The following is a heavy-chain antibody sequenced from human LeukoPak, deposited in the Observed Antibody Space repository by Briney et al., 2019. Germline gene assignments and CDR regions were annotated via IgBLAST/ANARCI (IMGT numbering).Heavy chain of an antibody. Sequence: SVKVSCKASGGTFSSYAISWVRQAPGQGLEWMGRIIPILGIANYAQRFQGRVTITADKSTSTAYMELSSLRSEDTAVYYCARLGDYYDSSGPDYWGQGTLVTVSS. CDR1: GGTFSSYA. J-gene: IGHJ4*02. CDR2: IIPILGIA. V-gene: IGHV1-69*04. CDR3: ARLGDYYDSSGPDY. D-gene: IGHD3-22*01.